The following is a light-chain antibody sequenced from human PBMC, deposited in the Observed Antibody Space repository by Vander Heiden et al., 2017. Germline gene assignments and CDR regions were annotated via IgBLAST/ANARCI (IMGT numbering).Light chain of an antibody. CDR1: QSISSSR. Sequence: EIVLTQSPRTLSLSAGERATLSCRSSQSISSSRLARYQQKPAQAPRLLVFGASSRATGIPDRFSGSGSGADFTLTITRLEPEDFALYYCQQFDTSPPTFAGGTKVRIK. V-gene: IGKV3-20*01. CDR2: GAS. CDR3: QQFDTSPPT. J-gene: IGKJ4*01.